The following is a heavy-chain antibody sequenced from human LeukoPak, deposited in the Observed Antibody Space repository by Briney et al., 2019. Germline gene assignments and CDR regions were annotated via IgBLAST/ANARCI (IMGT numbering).Heavy chain of an antibody. D-gene: IGHD6-19*01. Sequence: ASVKVSCKSSGFTFTDYYIHWVRQAPGQGLEWMGWINPNSGGTNYAQRFQGRVTMTRDTSISTAYMELSRLRSDDTAVYYCARDHPGGWYDYWGQGTLVTVSS. CDR1: GFTFTDYY. V-gene: IGHV1-2*02. CDR3: ARDHPGGWYDY. CDR2: INPNSGGT. J-gene: IGHJ4*02.